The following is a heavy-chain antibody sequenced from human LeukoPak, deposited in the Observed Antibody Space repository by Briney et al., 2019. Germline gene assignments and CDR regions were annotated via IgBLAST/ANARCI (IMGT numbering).Heavy chain of an antibody. D-gene: IGHD6-19*01. CDR2: ISSSSSYI. Sequence: GGSLRLSCAASGFTFSSYAMHWVRQAPGKGLEWVSSISSSSSYIYYADSVKGRFTISRDNAKNSLYLQMNSLRAEDTAVYYCARPRGIAVAGDMDVWGKGTTVTISS. CDR3: ARPRGIAVAGDMDV. V-gene: IGHV3-21*01. CDR1: GFTFSSYA. J-gene: IGHJ6*03.